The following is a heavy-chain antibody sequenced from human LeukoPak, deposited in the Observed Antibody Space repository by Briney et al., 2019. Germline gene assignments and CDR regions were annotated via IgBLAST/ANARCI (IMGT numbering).Heavy chain of an antibody. CDR1: GYTFTGYY. D-gene: IGHD6-6*01. V-gene: IGHV1-2*06. J-gene: IGHJ5*02. CDR3: ARLIAARLGWFDP. Sequence: ASVKVSCKASGYTFTGYYMHWVRQAPGQGLEWMGRINPNSGGTNYAQKFQGGVTVTRDTSISTAYMELSRLRSDDTAVYYCARLIAARLGWFDPWGQGTLVTVSS. CDR2: INPNSGGT.